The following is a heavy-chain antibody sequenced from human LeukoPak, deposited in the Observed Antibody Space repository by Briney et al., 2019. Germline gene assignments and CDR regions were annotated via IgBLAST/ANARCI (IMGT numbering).Heavy chain of an antibody. J-gene: IGHJ6*03. CDR2: IYYSRST. Sequence: SETLSLTCTVSGGSISSYYWSWIRQPPGKGLEWIGYIYYSRSTNYNPSLKSRVTISVDTSKNQFSLKLSSVTAADTAVYYCARDPVFRAYDSSGYYHYYYYMDVWGKGTTVTVSS. CDR3: ARDPVFRAYDSSGYYHYYYYMDV. D-gene: IGHD3-22*01. CDR1: GGSISSYY. V-gene: IGHV4-59*01.